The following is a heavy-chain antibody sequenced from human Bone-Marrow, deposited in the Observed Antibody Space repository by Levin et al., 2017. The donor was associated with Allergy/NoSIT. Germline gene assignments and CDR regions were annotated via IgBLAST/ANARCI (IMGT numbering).Heavy chain of an antibody. CDR2: IYNSGST. CDR1: GGSVSSGSYY. D-gene: IGHD2-21*02. J-gene: IGHJ4*02. V-gene: IGHV4-61*01. Sequence: SQTLSLTCTVSGGSVSSGSYYWSWIRQPPGKGLEWIGYIYNSGSTNYYPSLKSRVTISVDTSKNQFSLKLSPVTAADTAVYYCARDVPYCGGDCYSDWGQGTLVTVSS. CDR3: ARDVPYCGGDCYSD.